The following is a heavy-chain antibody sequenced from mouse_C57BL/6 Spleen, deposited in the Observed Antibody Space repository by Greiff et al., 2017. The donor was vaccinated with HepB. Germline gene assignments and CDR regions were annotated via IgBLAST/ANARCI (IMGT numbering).Heavy chain of an antibody. CDR3: ARRGINWDGYWYFDV. CDR1: GYTFTDYN. V-gene: IGHV1-18*01. CDR2: INPNNGGT. Sequence: EVQLQQSGPELVKPGASVKIPCKASGYTFTDYNMDWVKQSHGKSLEWIGDINPNNGGTIYNQKFKGKATLTVDKSSSTAYMELRSLTSEDTAVYYCARRGINWDGYWYFDVWGTGTTVTVSS. J-gene: IGHJ1*03. D-gene: IGHD4-1*01.